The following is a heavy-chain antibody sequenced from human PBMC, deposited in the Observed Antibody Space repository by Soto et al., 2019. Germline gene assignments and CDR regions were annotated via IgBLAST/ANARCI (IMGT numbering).Heavy chain of an antibody. CDR3: TTDIPIVKTIGAPYDAFDI. CDR1: GFTFSNAW. CDR2: IKSKTDGGTT. J-gene: IGHJ3*02. Sequence: GGSLRLSCAASGFTFSNAWMNWVRQAPGKGLEWVGRIKSKTDGGTTDYAAPVKGRFTISRDDSKNTLYLQMNSLKTEDTAVYYCTTDIPIVKTIGAPYDAFDIWGQGTMVTVSS. D-gene: IGHD3-9*01. V-gene: IGHV3-15*07.